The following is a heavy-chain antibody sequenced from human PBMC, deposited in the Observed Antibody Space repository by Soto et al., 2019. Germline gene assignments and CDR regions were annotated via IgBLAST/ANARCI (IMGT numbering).Heavy chain of an antibody. Sequence: PSETLSLTCAVSGYSITSGYYWGWIRQPPGKGLEWIGGIYHSGSTYYNPSLKSRVSTSVDTSKNQFSLKLSSVTAADTAVYYCARDSYGGNSDFDIWGQGTMVTVS. D-gene: IGHD4-17*01. V-gene: IGHV4-38-2*02. J-gene: IGHJ3*02. CDR1: GYSITSGYY. CDR2: IYHSGST. CDR3: ARDSYGGNSDFDI.